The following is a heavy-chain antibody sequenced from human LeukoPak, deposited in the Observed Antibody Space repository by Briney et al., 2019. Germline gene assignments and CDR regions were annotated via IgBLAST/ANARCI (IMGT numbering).Heavy chain of an antibody. CDR1: GYTFTGYY. CDR3: ARVYRWLHPNDAFDI. D-gene: IGHD5-12*01. J-gene: IGHJ3*02. V-gene: IGHV1-2*02. Sequence: ASVKVSCKDSGYTFTGYYMHWVRQAPGQGLEWMGWITPNSGGTNYAQKFQGRVTMTSDTSISTAYMELSRLRSNDTAVYYCARVYRWLHPNDAFDIWGQGTMVTVSS. CDR2: ITPNSGGT.